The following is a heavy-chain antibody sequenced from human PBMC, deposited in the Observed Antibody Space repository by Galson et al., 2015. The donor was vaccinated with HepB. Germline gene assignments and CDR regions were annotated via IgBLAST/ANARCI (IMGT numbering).Heavy chain of an antibody. CDR2: ISGNNDNT. Sequence: SCKASGYTFTGYGINWVRQAPGQGLEWMGWISGNNDNTEYAQKYQGRFIMTTDTSTSTAYMELRSLRSDDTAIYYCARIHSGSFYGGGVDYFDYWGQGTLVTVSS. V-gene: IGHV1-18*01. D-gene: IGHD1-26*01. CDR1: GYTFTGYG. J-gene: IGHJ4*02. CDR3: ARIHSGSFYGGGVDYFDY.